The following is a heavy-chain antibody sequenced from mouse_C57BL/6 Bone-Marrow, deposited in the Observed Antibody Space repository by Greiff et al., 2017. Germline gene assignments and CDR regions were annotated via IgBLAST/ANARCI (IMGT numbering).Heavy chain of an antibody. D-gene: IGHD1-1*01. Sequence: EVKLQESGPELVKPGASVKIPCKASGYTFTDYNMDWVKQSHGKSLEWIGDINPNNGGTIYNQKFKGKATLTVDKSSSTAYMELRSLTSEDTAVYYCAKRPLYYGSSSWYFDVWGTGTTVTVSS. V-gene: IGHV1-18*01. CDR3: AKRPLYYGSSSWYFDV. CDR2: INPNNGGT. J-gene: IGHJ1*03. CDR1: GYTFTDYN.